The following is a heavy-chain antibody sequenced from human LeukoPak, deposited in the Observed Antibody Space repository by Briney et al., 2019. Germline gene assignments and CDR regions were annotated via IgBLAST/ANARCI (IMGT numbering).Heavy chain of an antibody. CDR1: QFTFSDHY. CDR3: ASGYPCGRDCQVALDT. J-gene: IGHJ3*01. Sequence: PGGSLRLSPAASQFTFSDHYMDWVRHAPGKGLEWGGRVRKKVGCYSSDWAAYDNGSFTISGEESLNSVLLQLYSLKTDETAVYFCASGYPCGRDCQVALDTWGQGTMVTVSS. D-gene: IGHD2-21*02. V-gene: IGHV3-72*01. CDR2: VRKKVGCYSS.